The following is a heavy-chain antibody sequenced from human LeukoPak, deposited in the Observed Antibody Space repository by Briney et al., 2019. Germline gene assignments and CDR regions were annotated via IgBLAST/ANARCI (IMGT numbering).Heavy chain of an antibody. D-gene: IGHD6-13*01. CDR2: ISSSSTYI. CDR3: ARDSYCRSWYDGGDY. CDR1: GFTFSSYS. V-gene: IGHV3-21*01. Sequence: PGGSLRLSCAASGFTFSSYSMNWVRQAPGKGLEWVSSISSSSTYIYYAGSVKGRFTISRDIAKNSLYLQMNSLRAEGRAVYYCARDSYCRSWYDGGDYWGQGTLVTVSS. J-gene: IGHJ4*02.